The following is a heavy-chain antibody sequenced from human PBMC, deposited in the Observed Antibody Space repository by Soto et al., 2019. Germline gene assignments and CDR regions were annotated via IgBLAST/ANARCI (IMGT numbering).Heavy chain of an antibody. V-gene: IGHV4-34*02. D-gene: IGHD3-10*01. CDR1: GGSFDDFY. Sequence: QVQLQQWGAGLLRPSETLSLTCAFYGGSFDDFYWSWVRQSPGKGLEWVGEISHDGGTNYSPSLASRVSISVDTFKNQCSLHLRSVTAADTGLYYCARGQVVWYGDLTPYHRDLDVWGQGNTVTVSS. J-gene: IGHJ6*02. CDR2: ISHDGGT. CDR3: ARGQVVWYGDLTPYHRDLDV.